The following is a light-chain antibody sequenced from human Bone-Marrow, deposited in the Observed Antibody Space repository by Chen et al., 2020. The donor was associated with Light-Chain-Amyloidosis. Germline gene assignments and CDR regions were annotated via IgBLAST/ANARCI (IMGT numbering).Light chain of an antibody. CDR2: RDT. V-gene: IGLV3-25*03. CDR1: DLPTKY. J-gene: IGLJ2*01. Sequence: SYEPTQPPSGSVPPGQTARITCSGDDLPTKYAYWYQQKPGQAPVLVIHRDTERPSGISERFSGSSSGTTATLTISGVQAEDEADYHCQSADSSGTYEVIFGGGTKLTVL. CDR3: QSADSSGTYEVI.